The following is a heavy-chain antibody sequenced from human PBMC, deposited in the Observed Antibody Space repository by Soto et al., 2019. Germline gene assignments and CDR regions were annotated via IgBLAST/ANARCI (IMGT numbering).Heavy chain of an antibody. CDR2: SNMDASST. CDR1: GFTFSGDW. Sequence: EVQLVESGGGLVQPGGSLRLSCAASGFTFSGDWMHWVRQAAGKGLVWVSRSNMDASSTTYADSVKGRFTISRDNAKNTLYLQMNSLRVDDTAVYYCARGPRGLYHHDYWGQGALVTVSS. D-gene: IGHD2-2*01. CDR3: ARGPRGLYHHDY. V-gene: IGHV3-74*01. J-gene: IGHJ4*02.